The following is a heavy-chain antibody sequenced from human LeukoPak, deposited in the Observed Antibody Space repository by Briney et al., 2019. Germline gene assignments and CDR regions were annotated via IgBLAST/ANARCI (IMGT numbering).Heavy chain of an antibody. Sequence: SETLSLTCTVSGGSISSGDYYWSWIRQPPGKGLEWIGEINHSGSTNYNPSLKSRVTISVDTSKNQFSLKLSSVTAADTAVYYCARRSGSPLYFDYWGQGTLVTVSS. CDR1: GGSISSGDYY. CDR3: ARRSGSPLYFDY. V-gene: IGHV4-39*07. CDR2: INHSGST. J-gene: IGHJ4*02. D-gene: IGHD1-26*01.